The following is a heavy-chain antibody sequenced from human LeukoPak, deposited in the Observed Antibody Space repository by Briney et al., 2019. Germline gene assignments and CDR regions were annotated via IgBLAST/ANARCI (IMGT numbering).Heavy chain of an antibody. CDR1: GFTFSSYG. J-gene: IGHJ4*02. Sequence: AGGSLRLPCVASGFTFSSYGMHWVRQAPGKGLEWVAVIWYDGSNKYYADSVKGRFTISRDNSKNTLYLQMNSLRAEDTAVYYCAKMTEESYFDYWGQGTLVTVSS. CDR2: IWYDGSNK. D-gene: IGHD1-14*01. V-gene: IGHV3-33*06. CDR3: AKMTEESYFDY.